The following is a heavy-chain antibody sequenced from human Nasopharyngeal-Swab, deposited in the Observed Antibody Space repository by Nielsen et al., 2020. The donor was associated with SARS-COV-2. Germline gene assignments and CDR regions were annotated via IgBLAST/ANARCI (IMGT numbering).Heavy chain of an antibody. CDR1: AGSVNTYY. D-gene: IGHD3-3*01. V-gene: IGHV4-59*02. Sequence: GSLRLSCTVSAGSVNTYYWSWIRQPPGKGLEWIGYIYYSGTTNHNPSFKSRVTISVDTSKNQFSLKLSSVTAADTAVYYCARDSPLRSGPDFDYWGQGTLVTVSS. J-gene: IGHJ4*02. CDR3: ARDSPLRSGPDFDY. CDR2: IYYSGTT.